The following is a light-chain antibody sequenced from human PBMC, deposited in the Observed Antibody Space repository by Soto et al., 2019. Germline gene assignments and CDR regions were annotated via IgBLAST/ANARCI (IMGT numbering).Light chain of an antibody. CDR2: EGS. V-gene: IGLV2-23*01. CDR1: SSDVGSYNL. CDR3: CSYAGSSTLRV. Sequence: QSVPTQPASVSGSPGQSITISCTGTSSDVGSYNLVSWYQQHPGKAPKLMIYEGSKRPSGVSNRFSGSKSGNTASLTISGLQAEDEADYYCCSYAGSSTLRVFGTGTKVTVL. J-gene: IGLJ1*01.